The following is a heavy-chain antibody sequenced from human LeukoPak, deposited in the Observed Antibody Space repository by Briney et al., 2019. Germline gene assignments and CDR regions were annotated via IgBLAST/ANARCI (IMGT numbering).Heavy chain of an antibody. D-gene: IGHD2-21*01. CDR1: GFTFNDCA. CDR2: ISYDGYDK. J-gene: IGHJ4*02. CDR3: ARDFFPVVDSTWYEIGY. V-gene: IGHV3-30-3*01. Sequence: GGSLRLSWAASGFTFNDCALYWVRQAPGKGLEWVTLISYDGYDKSYADSVRGRFTISRDNSRNTLYLQMDSLRSEDTAVYYCARDFFPVVDSTWYEIGYWGQGTLVTVSS.